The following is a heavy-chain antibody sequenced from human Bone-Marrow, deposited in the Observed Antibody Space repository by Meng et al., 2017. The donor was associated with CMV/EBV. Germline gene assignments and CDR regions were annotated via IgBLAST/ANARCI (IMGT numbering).Heavy chain of an antibody. CDR1: GFTFTNYA. CDR3: AGSRSGELSLRY. CDR2: INSDGSST. Sequence: GGSLRLSCVASGFTFTNYAMGWVRQAPGKGLVWVSRINSDGSSTSYADSVKGRFTISRDNAKNSLILQMNGLRAEDTALYYCAGSRSGELSLRYWGQGTLVTVSS. D-gene: IGHD3-16*02. V-gene: IGHV3-74*01. J-gene: IGHJ4*02.